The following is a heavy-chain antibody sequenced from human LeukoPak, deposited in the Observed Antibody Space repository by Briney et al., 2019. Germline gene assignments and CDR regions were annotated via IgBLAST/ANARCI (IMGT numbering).Heavy chain of an antibody. J-gene: IGHJ4*02. CDR1: GGSISGYY. V-gene: IGHV4-59*08. CDR2: IYYSGGT. CDR3: ARLESSYGRYDFDY. Sequence: SETLSLTCTVSGGSISGYYWNWIRQPPGKGLEWVGDIYYSGGTNYNPSLRSRVTISLDTSKSQFSLKLSSVTAADTAVYYCARLESSYGRYDFDYWGQGTLVTVSS. D-gene: IGHD6-19*01.